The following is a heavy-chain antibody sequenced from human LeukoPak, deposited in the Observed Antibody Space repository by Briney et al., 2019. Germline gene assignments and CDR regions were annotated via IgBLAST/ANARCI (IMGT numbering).Heavy chain of an antibody. CDR1: GYTFTSYS. V-gene: IGHV1-18*01. Sequence: ASVKVSCKASGYTFTSYSISWVRQAPGQGLEWMGWISAYNGNTNYAQKLQGRVTMTTDTSTSTAYMELRSLRSDDTAVYYCARGVPDDYYYYYMDVWGKGTTVTVSS. J-gene: IGHJ6*03. D-gene: IGHD1-14*01. CDR2: ISAYNGNT. CDR3: ARGVPDDYYYYYMDV.